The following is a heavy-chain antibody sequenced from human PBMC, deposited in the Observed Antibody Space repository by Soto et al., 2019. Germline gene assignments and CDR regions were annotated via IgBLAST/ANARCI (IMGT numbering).Heavy chain of an antibody. V-gene: IGHV1-18*04. D-gene: IGHD6-13*01. CDR2: ISGYNGDT. CDR1: GYTFTSYG. J-gene: IGHJ4*02. Sequence: GASVKVSCKASGYTFTSYGISWLRQAPGQGLEWMGWISGYNGDTNYAQKLQGRVTMTTDTSTNTAYMGLRSLRSDDTAVYYCARAPQTVAGAGIWYWGQGTLVTVSS. CDR3: ARAPQTVAGAGIWY.